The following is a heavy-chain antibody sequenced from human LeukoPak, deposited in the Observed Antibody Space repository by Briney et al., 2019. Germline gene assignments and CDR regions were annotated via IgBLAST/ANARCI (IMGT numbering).Heavy chain of an antibody. V-gene: IGHV1-46*01. J-gene: IGHJ6*03. CDR3: ARAWQWLLGRGYYYMDV. D-gene: IGHD3-22*01. CDR2: INPSGGST. CDR1: GYTFTSYY. Sequence: ASVKVSCKASGYTFTSYYMHWVRQAPGQGLEWMEIINPSGGSTSYAQKFQGRVTMTRDMSTSTVHMELSSLRSEDTAVYYCARAWQWLLGRGYYYMDVWGKGTTVTVSS.